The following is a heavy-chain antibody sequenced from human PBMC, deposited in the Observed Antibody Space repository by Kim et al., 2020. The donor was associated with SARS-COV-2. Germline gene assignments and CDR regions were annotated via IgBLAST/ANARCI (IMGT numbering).Heavy chain of an antibody. CDR1: GGSFSGYY. J-gene: IGHJ4*02. CDR2: INHSGST. D-gene: IGHD2-15*01. CDR3: ARGGGGGLGYCSGGSCYHRQLRVFGVPYYFDY. Sequence: SETLSLTCAVYGGSFSGYYWSWIRQPPGKGLEWIGEINHSGSTNYNPSLKSRVTISVDTSKNQFSLKLSSVTAADTAVYYCARGGGGGLGYCSGGSCYHRQLRVFGVPYYFDYWGQGTLVTVSS. V-gene: IGHV4-34*01.